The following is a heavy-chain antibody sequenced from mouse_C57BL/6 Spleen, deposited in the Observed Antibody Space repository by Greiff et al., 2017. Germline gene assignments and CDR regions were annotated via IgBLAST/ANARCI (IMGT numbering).Heavy chain of an antibody. Sequence: QVQLKQPGTELVKPGASVKLSCKASGYTFTSYWMHWVKQRPGQGLEWIGNINPSNGGTNYNEKFKSKATLTVDKSSSTAYMQLSSLTSEDSAVYYCARGDYDKDGYAMDCWGHGASVSVAS. CDR3: ARGDYDKDGYAMDC. D-gene: IGHD2-4*01. CDR2: INPSNGGT. CDR1: GYTFTSYW. V-gene: IGHV1-53*01. J-gene: IGHJ4*01.